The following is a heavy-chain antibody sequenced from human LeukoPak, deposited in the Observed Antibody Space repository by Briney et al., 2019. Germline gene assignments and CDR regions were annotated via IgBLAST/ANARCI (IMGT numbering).Heavy chain of an antibody. D-gene: IGHD3-3*01. CDR3: AKESGDYYFDY. CDR2: ISGSGGST. Sequence: GGSLRLSCAASGFTFSSYAMNWVRQAPGKGLEWVSGISGSGGSTCYADSVKGRFTISRDNSKNTLYLQMNSLRAEDTAVYYCAKESGDYYFDYWGQGTLVTVSS. CDR1: GFTFSSYA. V-gene: IGHV3-23*01. J-gene: IGHJ4*02.